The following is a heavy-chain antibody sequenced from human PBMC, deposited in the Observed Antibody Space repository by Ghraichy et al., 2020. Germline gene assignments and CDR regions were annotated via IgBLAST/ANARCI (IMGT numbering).Heavy chain of an antibody. J-gene: IGHJ6*02. Sequence: SETLSLTCAVYGGSFSGYYWSWIRQPPGKGLEWIGEINHSGSTNYNPSLKSRVTISVDTSKNQFSLKLSSVTAADTAVYYCARRQLVQGYYYYGMDVWGQGTTVTVSS. V-gene: IGHV4-34*01. D-gene: IGHD6-13*01. CDR3: ARRQLVQGYYYYGMDV. CDR2: INHSGST. CDR1: GGSFSGYY.